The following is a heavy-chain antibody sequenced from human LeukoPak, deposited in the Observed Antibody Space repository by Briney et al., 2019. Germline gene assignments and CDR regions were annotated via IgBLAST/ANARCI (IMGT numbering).Heavy chain of an antibody. J-gene: IGHJ3*02. V-gene: IGHV1-69*13. D-gene: IGHD3-22*01. CDR3: ATGDYYDSSGYHNAFDI. CDR2: IIPIFGTA. Sequence: SVKVSCKASGGTFSSYAISWVRQAPGQGLEWMGGIIPIFGTANYAQKFQGRVTITADESTSTAYMELSSLRSEDTAVYYCATGDYYDSSGYHNAFDIWGQGTMVTVSS. CDR1: GGTFSSYA.